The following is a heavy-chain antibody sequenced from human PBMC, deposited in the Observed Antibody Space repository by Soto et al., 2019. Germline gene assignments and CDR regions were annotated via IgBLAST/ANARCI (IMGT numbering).Heavy chain of an antibody. CDR1: GYTFTSYA. CDR2: INAGNGNT. D-gene: IGHD3-22*01. V-gene: IGHV1-3*05. J-gene: IGHJ4*02. CDR3: ARSRGYYLIDDY. Sequence: QVQLVQSGAEEKKPGASVKVSCKASGYTFTSYAMHWVRQAPGQRLEWMGWINAGNGNTKYSQKFQGRVTITRDTWASTAYMELSSLRCEDTAVYYCARSRGYYLIDDYWGEGTLVTVSS.